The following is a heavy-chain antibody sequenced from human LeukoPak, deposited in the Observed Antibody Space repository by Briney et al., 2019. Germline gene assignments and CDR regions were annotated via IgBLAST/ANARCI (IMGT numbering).Heavy chain of an antibody. J-gene: IGHJ4*01. Sequence: GASLRLSCAASGFTFNNYAMSWVRQAPGKGLEWVSAISTSGGSTCYADSVKGRFTISRDNSKNTVYLQMNSLRAEDTAVYYCAKSGRIVFGGVHADYWGQGTLVTVSS. CDR1: GFTFNNYA. D-gene: IGHD3-16*01. CDR3: AKSGRIVFGGVHADY. V-gene: IGHV3-23*01. CDR2: ISTSGGST.